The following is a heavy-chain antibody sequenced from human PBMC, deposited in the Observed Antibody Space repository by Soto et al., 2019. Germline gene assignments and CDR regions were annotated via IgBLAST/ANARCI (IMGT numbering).Heavy chain of an antibody. CDR3: ARLAYSGYDTNWFDP. CDR2: INHSGST. D-gene: IGHD5-12*01. V-gene: IGHV4-34*01. Sequence: PSETLSLTCAVYGGSFSGYYWTWIRQPPGKGLEWIGDINHSGSTNYNPSLKSRVTISVDTSKNQFSLKLSSVTAADTAVYYCARLAYSGYDTNWFDPWGQGTLVTVSS. J-gene: IGHJ5*02. CDR1: GGSFSGYY.